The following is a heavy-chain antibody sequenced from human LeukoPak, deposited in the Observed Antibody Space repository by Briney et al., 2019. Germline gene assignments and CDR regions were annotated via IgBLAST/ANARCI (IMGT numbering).Heavy chain of an antibody. CDR1: GYIFTSYH. CDR2: INPSGGST. D-gene: IGHD1-26*01. CDR3: ARGRVGATTYVWFDP. J-gene: IGHJ5*02. Sequence: ASVKVSCKASGYIFTSYHIHWVRQAPGQGLEWMGIINPSGGSTNYAQKFQGRVTMTRDMSTSTVYMELSSLRSEDTAVYYCARGRVGATTYVWFDPWGQGTLVTVSS. V-gene: IGHV1-46*01.